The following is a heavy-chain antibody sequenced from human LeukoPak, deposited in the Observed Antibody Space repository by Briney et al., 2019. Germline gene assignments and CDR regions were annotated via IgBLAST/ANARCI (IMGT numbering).Heavy chain of an antibody. J-gene: IGHJ4*02. CDR3: ARTPVPAAMSPFDY. D-gene: IGHD2-2*01. CDR2: INTNTGNP. Sequence: ASVKVSCKASGYTFTSYAMNWVRQAPGQGLEWMGWINTNTGNPTYAQGFTGRFVFSLDTSVSTAYLQISSLKAEDTAVYYCARTPVPAAMSPFDYWGQGTLVTVSS. V-gene: IGHV7-4-1*02. CDR1: GYTFTSYA.